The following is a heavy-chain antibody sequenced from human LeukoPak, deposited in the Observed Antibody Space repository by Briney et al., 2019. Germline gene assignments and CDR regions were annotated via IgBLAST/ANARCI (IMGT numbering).Heavy chain of an antibody. D-gene: IGHD6-6*01. J-gene: IGHJ4*02. CDR2: IYYSGST. CDR3: ARSSKTPDSSTWFFDY. CDR1: GGSISSSSYY. V-gene: IGHV4-39*07. Sequence: SETLSLTCTVSGGSISSSSYYWGWIRQPPGKGLEWIGSIYYSGSTYYNPSLKSRVTISVDTSKNQFSLHLSSVTAADTAVYYCARSSKTPDSSTWFFDYWGQGILVTVSS.